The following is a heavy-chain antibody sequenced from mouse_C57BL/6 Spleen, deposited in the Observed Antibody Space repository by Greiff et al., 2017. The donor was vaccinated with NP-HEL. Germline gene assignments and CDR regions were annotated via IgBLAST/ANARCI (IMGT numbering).Heavy chain of an antibody. Sequence: VQLQQSGPELVKPGASVKISCKASGYSFTDYNMNWVKPSNGKSLEWIGVINPNYGTTSYIQKLKGKATLTVDKSSSTAYMQLNSLTSEDSAVYYCARSRLGLYWYFDVWGTGTTVTGSS. CDR1: GYSFTDYN. CDR3: ARSRLGLYWYFDV. CDR2: INPNYGTT. V-gene: IGHV1-39*01. J-gene: IGHJ1*03. D-gene: IGHD4-1*01.